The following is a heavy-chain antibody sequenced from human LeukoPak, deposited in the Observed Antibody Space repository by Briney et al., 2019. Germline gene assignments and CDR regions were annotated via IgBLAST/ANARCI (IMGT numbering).Heavy chain of an antibody. CDR2: INHSGST. J-gene: IGHJ4*02. CDR1: GGSFSGYY. CDR3: ARIYDSSGYAHDY. D-gene: IGHD3-22*01. V-gene: IGHV4-34*01. Sequence: KPSETLSLTCAVYGGSFSGYYWSWIRQPPGKGLEWIGEINHSGSTNYNPSLKSRVTISVDTSKNQFSLKLSSVTAADTAVYYCARIYDSSGYAHDYWGQGTLVTVSS.